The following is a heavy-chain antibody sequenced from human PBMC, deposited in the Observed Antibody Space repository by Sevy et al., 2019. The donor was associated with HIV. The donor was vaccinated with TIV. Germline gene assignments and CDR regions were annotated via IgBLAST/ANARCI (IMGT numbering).Heavy chain of an antibody. Sequence: ASVKVSCKVSGGTFSNSDIIWVRQAPGQGLQWMGRIIPRFGRADYPQKFQGRVTITADESTSTAFMELSSLRAEDTALFYCARVDGAREGYDYVGSSFIEQWGQGTPVTVSS. D-gene: IGHD3-16*01. CDR1: GGTFSNSD. V-gene: IGHV1-69*13. J-gene: IGHJ4*02. CDR3: ARVDGAREGYDYVGSSFIEQ. CDR2: IIPRFGRA.